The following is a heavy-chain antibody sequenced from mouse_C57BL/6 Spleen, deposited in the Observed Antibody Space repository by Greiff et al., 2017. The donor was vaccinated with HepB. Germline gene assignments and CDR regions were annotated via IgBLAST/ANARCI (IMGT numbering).Heavy chain of an antibody. J-gene: IGHJ4*01. CDR1: GYTFTSYW. D-gene: IGHD2-12*01. Sequence: QVQLQQPGAELVRPGSSVKLSCKASGYTFTSYWMHWVKQRPIQGLEWIGNIDPSDSETHYNQKFKDKATLTVDKSSSTAYMQLSSLTSEDSAVYYGARSSYDYAMDYWGQGTSVTVSS. CDR3: ARSSYDYAMDY. V-gene: IGHV1-52*01. CDR2: IDPSDSET.